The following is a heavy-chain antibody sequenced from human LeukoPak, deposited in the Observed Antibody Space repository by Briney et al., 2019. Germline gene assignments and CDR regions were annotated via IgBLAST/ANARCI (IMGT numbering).Heavy chain of an antibody. V-gene: IGHV1-69*04. CDR2: IIPILGIA. D-gene: IGHD6-6*01. Sequence: ASVKVSCEASGGTFSSYAISWVRQAPGQGLEWMGRIIPILGIANYAQKFQGRVTITADKSTSTAYMELSSLRSEDTAVYYCAAVPYSSSSGYWGQGTLVTVSS. CDR1: GGTFSSYA. J-gene: IGHJ4*02. CDR3: AAVPYSSSSGY.